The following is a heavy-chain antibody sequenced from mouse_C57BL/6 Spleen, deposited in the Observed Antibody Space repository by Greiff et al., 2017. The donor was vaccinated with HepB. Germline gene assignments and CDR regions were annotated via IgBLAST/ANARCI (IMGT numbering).Heavy chain of an antibody. CDR2: IDPETGGT. V-gene: IGHV1-15*01. CDR1: GYTFTDYE. CDR3: TRNWDY. J-gene: IGHJ2*01. Sequence: VQLQQSGAELVRPGASVTLSCKASGYTFTDYEMHWVKQTPVHGLEWSGAIDPETGGTAYNQKFKGKAILTADKSSSTAYMELRSLTSEDSAVYYCTRNWDYWGQGTTLTVSS.